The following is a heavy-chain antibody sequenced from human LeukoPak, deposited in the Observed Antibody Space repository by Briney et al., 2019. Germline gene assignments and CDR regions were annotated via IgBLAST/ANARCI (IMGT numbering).Heavy chain of an antibody. D-gene: IGHD3-16*01. J-gene: IGHJ4*02. CDR3: ARRSDDYYFDY. Sequence: SETLSLTCTVSGDSITSYYYNWIRQPSGKGLEWIGYIYTRGSANYNPSLKSRVTISVDTSKSQFSLKLSSVTAADTAVYYCARRSDDYYFDYWGQGTLVTVSS. V-gene: IGHV4-4*09. CDR2: IYTRGSA. CDR1: GDSITSYY.